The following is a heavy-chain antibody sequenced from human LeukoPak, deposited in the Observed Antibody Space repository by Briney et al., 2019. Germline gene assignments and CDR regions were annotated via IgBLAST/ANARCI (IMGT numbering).Heavy chain of an antibody. D-gene: IGHD3-16*02. CDR1: GGSIDSTNW. CDR2: IHHDGRI. J-gene: IGHJ4*02. V-gene: IGHV4/OR15-8*01. CDR3: ARSHDHLWGNYPDY. Sequence: PSETLSLTCDVSGGSIDSTNWWNWVRQPPGQGLEWIGEIHHDGRINYNPSLKSRVTLSVDKSKNQFSLRLNSVTAVDTAMYYCARSHDHLWGNYPDYWGQGTLVTVSS.